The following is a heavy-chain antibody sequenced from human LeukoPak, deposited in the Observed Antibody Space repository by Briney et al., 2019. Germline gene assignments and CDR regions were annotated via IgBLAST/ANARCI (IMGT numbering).Heavy chain of an antibody. CDR3: ARAGGYCGRISCPYYFDY. CDR2: INYSGNT. Sequence: SETLSLTCAVYGGSFSGYYWSWIRQPPGKGLQWIGSINYSGNTYYNPSLKSRVTISVDTSKNQFSLKLSSVTAADTAVYYCARAGGYCGRISCPYYFDYWGQGSLVAVSS. J-gene: IGHJ4*02. V-gene: IGHV4-34*01. D-gene: IGHD2-15*01. CDR1: GGSFSGYY.